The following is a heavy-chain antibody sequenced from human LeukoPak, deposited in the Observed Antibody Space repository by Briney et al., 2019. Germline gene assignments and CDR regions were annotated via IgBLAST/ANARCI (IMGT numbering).Heavy chain of an antibody. Sequence: PGGSLRLSCAASGFTFSSHSMNWVRQAPGKGLEWVSYISSSSSTVYYADSVKGRFTISRDNAKNSLYLQMNSLRDEDTAVYYGARQWLGTYDYWGQGTLVTVSS. D-gene: IGHD6-19*01. CDR2: ISSSSSTV. J-gene: IGHJ4*02. CDR3: ARQWLGTYDY. V-gene: IGHV3-48*02. CDR1: GFTFSSHS.